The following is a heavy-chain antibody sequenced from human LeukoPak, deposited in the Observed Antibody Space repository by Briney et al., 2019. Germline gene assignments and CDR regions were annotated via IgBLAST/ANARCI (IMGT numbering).Heavy chain of an antibody. Sequence: GGSLRLSCAASGFTFSNYGVHWVRQAPGKGLEWVSFIRFDGSNKYYADSVKGRFTISRDSSKNTLYLQMNSLRPEDTAVYYCAKDSKRWKTYYYEAGSYYFDYWGQGTRVTVSS. J-gene: IGHJ4*02. CDR2: IRFDGSNK. V-gene: IGHV3-30*02. D-gene: IGHD3-10*01. CDR1: GFTFSNYG. CDR3: AKDSKRWKTYYYEAGSYYFDY.